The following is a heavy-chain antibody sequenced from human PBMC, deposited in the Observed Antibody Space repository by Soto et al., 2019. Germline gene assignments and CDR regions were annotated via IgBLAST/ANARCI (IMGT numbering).Heavy chain of an antibody. D-gene: IGHD6-19*01. Sequence: PGESMKISCKGSGYSFTIYWIGWVRQMPGKGLEWMGIIYPGDSDTRYSPSFQGQVTISADKSISTAYLQWSSLKASDTAMYYCXRHASSGWPYYYYGMDVWGQGTTVTVSS. CDR3: XRHASSGWPYYYYGMDV. CDR2: IYPGDSDT. J-gene: IGHJ6*02. V-gene: IGHV5-51*01. CDR1: GYSFTIYW.